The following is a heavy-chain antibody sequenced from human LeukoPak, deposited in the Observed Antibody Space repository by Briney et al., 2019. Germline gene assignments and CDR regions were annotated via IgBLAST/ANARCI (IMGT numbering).Heavy chain of an antibody. J-gene: IGHJ4*02. CDR2: IRYDGSNK. Sequence: GGSLRLSCAASGFTFSSYGMHWVSQAPGKGLEWVAFIRYDGSNKYYADSVKGRFTISRDNSKNTLYLQMNSLRAEDTAVYYCAKDSESYGHNPHYWGQGTLVTVSS. D-gene: IGHD5-18*01. CDR3: AKDSESYGHNPHY. CDR1: GFTFSSYG. V-gene: IGHV3-30*02.